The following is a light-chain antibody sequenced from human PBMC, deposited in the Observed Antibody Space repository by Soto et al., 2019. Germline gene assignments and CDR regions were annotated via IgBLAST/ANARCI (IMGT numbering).Light chain of an antibody. CDR1: QSVSSRN. Sequence: EIVLTQSPGTLSLSPGERATLSCRASQSVSSRNLAWYQQKPGQAPRLLIYGASSRATGIPDRFSGSGSGTEFALTISRLEPEDFAVYYCQQYGSSPETFGQGTKLEIK. J-gene: IGKJ2*01. V-gene: IGKV3-20*01. CDR3: QQYGSSPET. CDR2: GAS.